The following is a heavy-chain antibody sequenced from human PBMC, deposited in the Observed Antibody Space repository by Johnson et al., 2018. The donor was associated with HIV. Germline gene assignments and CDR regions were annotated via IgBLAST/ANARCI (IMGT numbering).Heavy chain of an antibody. CDR3: AKDFEYSTSESAFDI. Sequence: VQLVESGGGLVKPGGSLRLSCAASGFTFSSYAMSWVRQAPGKGLEWVSAISGSGGSTYYADSVKGRFTISRDNPKNTRYLQMNSLRAEDTAVYYCAKDFEYSTSESAFDIWGQGTMVTVSS. J-gene: IGHJ3*02. D-gene: IGHD6-6*01. CDR1: GFTFSSYA. CDR2: ISGSGGST. V-gene: IGHV3-23*04.